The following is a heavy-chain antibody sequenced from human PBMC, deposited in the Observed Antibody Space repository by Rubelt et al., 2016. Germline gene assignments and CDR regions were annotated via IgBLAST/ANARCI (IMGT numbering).Heavy chain of an antibody. J-gene: IGHJ6*02. CDR2: INPNSGGT. CDR1: GYTFTGYY. CDR3: ARDGRGYCSSTSCYNNATVHYYGMDV. D-gene: IGHD2-2*01. Sequence: GASVKVSCKASGYTFTGYYMHWVRQAPGQGLEWMGWINPNSGGTNYAQKFQGRVTMTRDTSISTAYMELGRLRSDETAVYYCARDGRGYCSSTSCYNNATVHYYGMDVWGQGTTVTVSS. V-gene: IGHV1-2*02.